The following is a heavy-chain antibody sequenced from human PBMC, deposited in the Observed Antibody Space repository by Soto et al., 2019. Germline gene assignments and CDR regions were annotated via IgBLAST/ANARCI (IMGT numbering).Heavy chain of an antibody. V-gene: IGHV5-51*01. D-gene: IGHD6-19*01. CDR1: GYSFSLYC. CDR3: ALHNSGWDIGY. J-gene: IGHJ4*02. Sequence: GESLKISCHGSGYSFSLYCIGLVLQMPGKGLEWMGVIYPCDSDTRYSPSFQGQVTISADKSISTAYLQWTSLRTSDNAIYYCALHNSGWDIGYWGQGTLVTVSS. CDR2: IYPCDSDT.